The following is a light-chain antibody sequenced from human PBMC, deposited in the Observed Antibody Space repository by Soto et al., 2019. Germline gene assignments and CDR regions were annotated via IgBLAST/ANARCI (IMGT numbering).Light chain of an antibody. J-gene: IGKJ4*01. V-gene: IGKV3-11*01. Sequence: EIVLTQSPSTLSLAPGERATLSCRASQSVRSYLAWYQQRPGQAPRLLIYDASNMATGIPARFSGSGFVTDFPLTISSLAPEDFAIYYCQQRAHWLTFGGGTKVEI. CDR3: QQRAHWLT. CDR2: DAS. CDR1: QSVRSY.